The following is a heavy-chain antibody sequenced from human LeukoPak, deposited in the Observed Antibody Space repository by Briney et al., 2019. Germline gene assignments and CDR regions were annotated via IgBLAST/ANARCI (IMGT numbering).Heavy chain of an antibody. Sequence: GASVKVSCKASGYTFTSYYMHWVRQAPGQGLEWMGRINPSGGSRSYAQKFQGRVTMTRDTSTSTVYMELSSLRSEDTAVYYCASATSRASAAAGPEKLYYYYGMDVWGQGTTVTVSS. V-gene: IGHV1-46*01. D-gene: IGHD6-13*01. CDR3: ASATSRASAAAGPEKLYYYYGMDV. J-gene: IGHJ6*02. CDR1: GYTFTSYY. CDR2: INPSGGSR.